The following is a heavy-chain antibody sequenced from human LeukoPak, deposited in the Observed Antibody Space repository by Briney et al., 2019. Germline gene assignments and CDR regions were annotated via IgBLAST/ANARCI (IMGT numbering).Heavy chain of an antibody. CDR2: ISYDGSNK. CDR3: ARGSRYSGYDPSTYYYYGMDV. V-gene: IGHV3-30-3*01. CDR1: GFTFSSYA. Sequence: PGGSPRLSCAASGFTFSSYAMHWVRQAPGKGLEWVAVISYDGSNKYYADSVKGRFTISRDNSKNTLYLQMNSLRAEDTAVYYCARGSRYSGYDPSTYYYYGMDVWGQGTTVTVSS. D-gene: IGHD5-12*01. J-gene: IGHJ6*02.